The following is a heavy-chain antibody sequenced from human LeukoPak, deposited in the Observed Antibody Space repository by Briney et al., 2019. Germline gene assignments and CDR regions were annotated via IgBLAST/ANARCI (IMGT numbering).Heavy chain of an antibody. CDR1: RFTFSSYS. J-gene: IGHJ4*02. CDR3: ASADSSGPFDY. CDR2: ISSNNRTM. D-gene: IGHD3-22*01. V-gene: IGHV3-48*01. Sequence: GGSLRLSCAASRFTFSSYSMNWVRQAPGQGLEWVSYISSNNRTMYYADSVKGRFTISRDNAKNSLYLQMNSLRGEDTAVYYCASADSSGPFDYWGQGTLVTVSS.